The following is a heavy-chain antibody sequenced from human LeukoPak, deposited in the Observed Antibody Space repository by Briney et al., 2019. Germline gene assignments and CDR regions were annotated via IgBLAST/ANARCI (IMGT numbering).Heavy chain of an antibody. D-gene: IGHD3-22*01. CDR1: GDSVSSNSPA. CDR2: TYYRSKWYN. CDR3: ARDRLYDSSGYYLGDFDY. J-gene: IGHJ4*02. V-gene: IGHV6-1*01. Sequence: SQTLSLTCAISGDSVSSNSPAWNWIRQSPSRGLEWLGRTYYRSKWYNDYAVSVKSRITINPDTSKNQFSLQLNSVTPEDTAVYYCARDRLYDSSGYYLGDFDYWGQGTLVTVSS.